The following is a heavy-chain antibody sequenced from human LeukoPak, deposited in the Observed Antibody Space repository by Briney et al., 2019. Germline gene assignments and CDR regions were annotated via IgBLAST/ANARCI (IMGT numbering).Heavy chain of an antibody. V-gene: IGHV1-2*06. CDR3: ARAYYYDSCAYYYDS. D-gene: IGHD3-22*01. CDR2: INPNSGDT. Sequence: ASVKVSCKASGYSFNAYYIHWVRQAPGQGLEWMGRINPNSGDTNYAQKFQGRVTMTRDTSISTAYMELSRLMSDDTDTAVYYCARAYYYDSCAYYYDSWGQGTLVTVSS. CDR1: GYSFNAYY. J-gene: IGHJ5*01.